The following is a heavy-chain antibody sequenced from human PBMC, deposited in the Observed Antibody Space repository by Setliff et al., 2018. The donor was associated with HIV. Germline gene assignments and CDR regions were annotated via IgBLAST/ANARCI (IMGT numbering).Heavy chain of an antibody. CDR3: AAQDLAEVRWYYMDY. Sequence: SETLSLTCAIFGGSISRSTYYWGWIRQPPGKGLEWIGALSPNGNSYYNPSYKSRVTISIDSSKNLFSLRLNSLTAADTAVYYCAAQDLAEVRWYYMDYWGQGAPVTVSS. J-gene: IGHJ4*02. CDR2: LSPNGNS. D-gene: IGHD2-15*01. V-gene: IGHV4-39*07. CDR1: GGSISRSTYY.